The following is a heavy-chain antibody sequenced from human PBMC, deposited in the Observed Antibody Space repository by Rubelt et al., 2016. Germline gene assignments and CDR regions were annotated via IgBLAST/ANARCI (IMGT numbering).Heavy chain of an antibody. D-gene: IGHD3-3*01. Sequence: QVQLQQWGAGLLKPSETPSLTCAVYGGSFSGYYWSWIRQPPGKGLEWIGEINHSGTTNYNPSLKSRVTISVDTSKNPFSLKLSFVTVADTAVYYCASGNTIFGVVTPTNDYWGQGTLVTVSS. J-gene: IGHJ4*02. V-gene: IGHV4-34*01. CDR3: ASGNTIFGVVTPTNDY. CDR1: GGSFSGYY. CDR2: INHSGTT.